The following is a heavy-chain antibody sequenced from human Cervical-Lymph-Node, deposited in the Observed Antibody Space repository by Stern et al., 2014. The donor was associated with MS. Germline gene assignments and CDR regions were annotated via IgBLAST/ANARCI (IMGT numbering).Heavy chain of an antibody. CDR2: INPKSGGT. V-gene: IGHV1-2*02. CDR3: TRALRIADRPSPGGHWFDP. Sequence: VQLVESGAEVEKPGASVKVSCKASGYIFTDYYLHWVRQAPGQGLEWMGRINPKSGGTSYAQSFQGRVTLTRDTSITTAHMDLSRLTSDDTAVYYCTRALRIADRPSPGGHWFDPWGQGTLVIVSS. D-gene: IGHD6-6*01. J-gene: IGHJ5*02. CDR1: GYIFTDYY.